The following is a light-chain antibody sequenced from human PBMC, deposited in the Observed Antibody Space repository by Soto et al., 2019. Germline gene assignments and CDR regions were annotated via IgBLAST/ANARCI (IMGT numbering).Light chain of an antibody. CDR1: QTISSW. J-gene: IGKJ1*01. CDR2: TAS. V-gene: IGKV1-5*03. CDR3: QQYNPYCPLT. Sequence: DIQMTQFPSTLSASVGDRVTITCRASQTISSWLAWYQHKPGKPPRVLIYTASSLENGVPSRFSGSGSGTEFALTISSLQPDDFATYYCQQYNPYCPLTFGQGTKVDIK.